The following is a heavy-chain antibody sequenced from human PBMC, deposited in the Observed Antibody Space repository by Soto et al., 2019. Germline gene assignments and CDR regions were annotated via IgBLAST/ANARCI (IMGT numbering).Heavy chain of an antibody. CDR2: ISGSGGST. J-gene: IGHJ4*02. V-gene: IGHV3-23*01. Sequence: GGSLRLSCAASGFTFSSYAMSWVRQAPGKGLEWVSAISGSGGSTYYADSVKGRFTISRDNSKNTLYLQMNSLRAEDTAVYYCAKAEYYYDSSGYYLAQDPDCDYWGQGTLVTVSS. CDR3: AKAEYYYDSSGYYLAQDPDCDY. D-gene: IGHD3-22*01. CDR1: GFTFSSYA.